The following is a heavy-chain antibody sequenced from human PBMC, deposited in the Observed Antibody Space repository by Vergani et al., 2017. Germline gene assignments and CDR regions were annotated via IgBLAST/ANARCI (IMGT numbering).Heavy chain of an antibody. Sequence: EVQLVESGGGLVQPGGSLRLSCAASGFTFSSYSMNWVRQAPGKGLEWVSYISSSSSTIYYADSVKGRFTISRDNSKNTLYLQMNSLRAEYTAVYYCAKGSGYSSSSSAFDIWGQGTMVTVSS. V-gene: IGHV3-48*01. CDR2: ISSSSSTI. CDR1: GFTFSSYS. D-gene: IGHD6-6*01. J-gene: IGHJ3*02. CDR3: AKGSGYSSSSSAFDI.